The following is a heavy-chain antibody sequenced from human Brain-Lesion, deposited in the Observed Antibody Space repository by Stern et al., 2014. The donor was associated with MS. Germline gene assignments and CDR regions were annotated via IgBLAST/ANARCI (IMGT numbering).Heavy chain of an antibody. CDR3: ASGYRIFDY. J-gene: IGHJ4*02. CDR1: GGSISSDSDY. V-gene: IGHV4-61*02. Sequence: VHLVESGPGLVKPSQTLSLTCTVSGGSISSDSDYWSWIRQPVGKGLEWIGRIHPSGSAFYTPSLKSRVTISTDTSMNQFSLELNSATAADTAIYYCASGYRIFDYWGQGILVTVSS. D-gene: IGHD5-18*01. CDR2: IHPSGSA.